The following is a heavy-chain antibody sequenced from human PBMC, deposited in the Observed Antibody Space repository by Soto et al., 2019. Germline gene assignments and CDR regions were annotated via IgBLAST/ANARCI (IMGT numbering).Heavy chain of an antibody. V-gene: IGHV3-30-3*01. CDR2: ISYDGSNK. CDR1: GFTFSSYA. CDR3: ARDWGRSGSGSYSDY. J-gene: IGHJ4*02. D-gene: IGHD3-10*01. Sequence: QVQLVESGGGVVQPGRSLRLSCAASGFTFSSYAMHWVRQAPGKGLEWVAVISYDGSNKYYADSVKGRFTISRDNSKNTLYLQLNSLRAEDTAVYYCARDWGRSGSGSYSDYWGQGTLVTVSS.